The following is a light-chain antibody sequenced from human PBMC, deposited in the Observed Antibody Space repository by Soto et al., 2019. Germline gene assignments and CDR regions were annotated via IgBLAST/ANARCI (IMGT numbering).Light chain of an antibody. Sequence: EIELTQSPSSLSLSVGDRVTLSCRASQSVSIYLNWYQQKPGKAPSLLIYDVFNRPSGIPARFSGSGSGTDFTLTISSLQSEDFAVYYCQQNTNRPRTFGQGTKVDIK. CDR3: QQNTNRPRT. CDR2: DVF. J-gene: IGKJ1*01. CDR1: QSVSIY. V-gene: IGKV3-11*01.